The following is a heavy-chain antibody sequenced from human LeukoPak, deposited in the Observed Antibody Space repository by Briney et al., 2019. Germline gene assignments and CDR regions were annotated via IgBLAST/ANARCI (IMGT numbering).Heavy chain of an antibody. Sequence: GGFLRLSCAASGFTFSTYGMHWVCQAPGKGLEWVAFIRSDGSNKYYADSMKGRFTISRDNSKNTLYLQMNSLRAEDTAVYYCAKETRFGNFDWGQGTLVTVSS. CDR3: AKETRFGNFD. J-gene: IGHJ4*02. D-gene: IGHD3-10*01. CDR1: GFTFSTYG. CDR2: IRSDGSNK. V-gene: IGHV3-30*02.